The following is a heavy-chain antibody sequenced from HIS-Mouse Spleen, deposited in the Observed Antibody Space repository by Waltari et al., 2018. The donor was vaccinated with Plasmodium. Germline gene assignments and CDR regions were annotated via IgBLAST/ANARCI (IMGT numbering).Heavy chain of an antibody. D-gene: IGHD3-3*01. CDR2: IYYSGGT. CDR3: AREPPYYDFWSGYYDY. V-gene: IGHV4-39*07. CDR1: GGSISSSSYY. Sequence: QLQLQESGPGLVKPSETLSLTCTVSGGSISSSSYYWGWIRQPPGKGLEWIGSIYYSGGTYYHPSLKSRVTISVDTSKNQFSLKLSSVTAADTAVYYCAREPPYYDFWSGYYDYWGQGTLVTVSS. J-gene: IGHJ4*02.